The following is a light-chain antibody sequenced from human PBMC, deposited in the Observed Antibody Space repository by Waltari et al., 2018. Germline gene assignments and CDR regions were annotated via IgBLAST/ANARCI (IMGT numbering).Light chain of an antibody. J-gene: IGKJ1*01. CDR1: QSISRY. V-gene: IGKV3-20*01. CDR3: QKYGSLPAT. Sequence: EIMLTQSPGTLSLSPGERATLSCRASQSISRYLAWYQQKPGQAPRLLISDASSRATGIPDRFSGSGSGTDFSLTISRLEPEDFAVYYCQKYGSLPATFGQGTKVEIK. CDR2: DAS.